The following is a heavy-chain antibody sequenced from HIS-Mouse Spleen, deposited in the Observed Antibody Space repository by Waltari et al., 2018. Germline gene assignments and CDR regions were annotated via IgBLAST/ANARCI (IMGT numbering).Heavy chain of an antibody. J-gene: IGHJ4*02. CDR2: ISYDGSNK. D-gene: IGHD6-19*01. CDR3: AKASSGWLDY. CDR1: GFTFSSYG. V-gene: IGHV3-30*18. Sequence: QVQLVESGGGVVQPGRSLRLSCAAPGFTFSSYGMDWVRQAPGKGLEWVAVISYDGSNKYYADSVKGRFSISRDNSKNTLYLQMNSLRAEDTAVYYCAKASSGWLDYWGQGTLVTVSS.